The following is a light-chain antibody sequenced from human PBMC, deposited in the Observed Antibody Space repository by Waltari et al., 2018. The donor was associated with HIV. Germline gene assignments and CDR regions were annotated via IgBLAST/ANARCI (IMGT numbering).Light chain of an antibody. V-gene: IGLV3-25*02. CDR1: ALPKQY. Sequence: SYELTQPPSVSVSPGQTARITCSGDALPKQYVYWYQQKPGQAPELLIYKDTERPPGTPERFSGSNSGNTATLTISGTQAMDEADYYCQAWDYSSYVVFGGGTKLTVL. CDR3: QAWDYSSYVV. J-gene: IGLJ2*01. CDR2: KDT.